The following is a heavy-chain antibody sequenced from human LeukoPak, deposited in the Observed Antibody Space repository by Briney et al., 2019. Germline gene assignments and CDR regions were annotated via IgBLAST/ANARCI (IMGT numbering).Heavy chain of an antibody. V-gene: IGHV3-23*01. J-gene: IGHJ4*02. Sequence: GGSLRLSWAAAGFTFSSYAMSWVSQAAGKGRGWVSAISGRGGSTYYAVSVKVRFTISRDNSKNSLYLQMNSLRAEDTAVYYCAKGRRAVAGSPTDYWGQGTLVTVSS. D-gene: IGHD6-19*01. CDR2: ISGRGGST. CDR1: GFTFSSYA. CDR3: AKGRRAVAGSPTDY.